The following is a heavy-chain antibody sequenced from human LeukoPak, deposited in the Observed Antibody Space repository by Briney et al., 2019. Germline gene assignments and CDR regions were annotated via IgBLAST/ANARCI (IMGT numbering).Heavy chain of an antibody. D-gene: IGHD1-26*01. CDR3: ARDRFSGSFSGFDY. CDR2: IYTSGSS. Sequence: PSESLSLTCTVSGGSFSPDYWSWIRQPAGQGLEWIGRIYTSGSSNYNPSLKSRATMSVDTSKNQISLKLTSVTAADTAVYYCARDRFSGSFSGFDYWGQGALVTVSP. J-gene: IGHJ4*02. V-gene: IGHV4-4*07. CDR1: GGSFSPDY.